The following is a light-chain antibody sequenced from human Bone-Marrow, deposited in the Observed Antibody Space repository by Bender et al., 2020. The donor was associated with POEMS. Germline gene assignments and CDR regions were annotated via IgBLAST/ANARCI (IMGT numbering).Light chain of an antibody. J-gene: IGLJ1*01. CDR3: SSYLTSNTLNYV. V-gene: IGLV1-40*01. Sequence: QSVLTQPPSVSGAPGQRVTISCTGSSSNTGSGYDINWYQHLPGTAPKLLIYGYNNRPSGVPDRFSGSKSGTSASLAITGLQAEDEADYYCSSYLTSNTLNYVFGTGTKVTVL. CDR1: SSNTGSGYD. CDR2: GYN.